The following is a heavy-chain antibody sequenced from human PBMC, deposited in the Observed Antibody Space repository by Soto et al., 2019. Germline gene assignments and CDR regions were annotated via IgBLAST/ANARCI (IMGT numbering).Heavy chain of an antibody. D-gene: IGHD2-2*02. J-gene: IGHJ6*02. CDR1: GGSVSSDTHY. Sequence: PSETLSLTCTVSGGSVSSDTHYWSWIRQPPGKRLEWIGFIYSSGSTNYNPSLKSRVTMSVDTSKNQFSLKLRSVIVGDTAVYHCARFVRSCSGTTCYTRADVWGQGTTVTVSS. CDR3: ARFVRSCSGTTCYTRADV. CDR2: IYSSGST. V-gene: IGHV4-61*01.